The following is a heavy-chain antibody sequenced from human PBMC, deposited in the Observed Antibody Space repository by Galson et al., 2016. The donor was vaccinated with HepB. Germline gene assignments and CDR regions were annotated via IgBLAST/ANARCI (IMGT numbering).Heavy chain of an antibody. V-gene: IGHV1-3*01. Sequence: SVKVSCKASGYSFSSYAFHWVRQAPGQRLEWLGWINAGEGNTEYSQKFQGRVSFTSDTSATTVYMELSRLRQEDTAVYFCATVIIDFSTGSSSKSAFETWGRGTRLTVSS. D-gene: IGHD3/OR15-3a*01. J-gene: IGHJ3*02. CDR1: GYSFSSYA. CDR3: ATVIIDFSTGSSSKSAFET. CDR2: INAGEGNT.